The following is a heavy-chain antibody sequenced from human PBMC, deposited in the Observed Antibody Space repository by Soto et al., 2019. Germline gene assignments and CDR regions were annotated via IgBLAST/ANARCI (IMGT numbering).Heavy chain of an antibody. CDR1: GGSISSYH. D-gene: IGHD3-16*01. Sequence: QVQLQESGPGLVKPSETLSLTCTVSGGSISSYHWSWIRQPPGKGLEWIGYIYYSGSTYYNPSLKSRVTIAVDTSKNQFSLKLSSVTAADTAVYYCAGQRPLGDYFDYWGQGALVTVSS. CDR2: IYYSGST. CDR3: AGQRPLGDYFDY. V-gene: IGHV4-59*08. J-gene: IGHJ4*02.